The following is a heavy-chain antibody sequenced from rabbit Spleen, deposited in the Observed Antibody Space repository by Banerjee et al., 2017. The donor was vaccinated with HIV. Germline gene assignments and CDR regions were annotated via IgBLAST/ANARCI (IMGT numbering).Heavy chain of an antibody. J-gene: IGHJ4*01. D-gene: IGHD1-1*01. CDR3: TRDDGSGHYIDGYFNL. V-gene: IGHV1S45*01. Sequence: QEQLVESGGGLVQPEGSLTLTCKASGFSFSNKAVMCWVRQAPGKGLEWIACINAITGKAVYASWAKGRFTISKTSSTTVTLQVTSLTAADTATYFCTRDDGSGHYIDGYFNLWGPGTLVTVS. CDR1: GFSFSNKAV. CDR2: INAITGKA.